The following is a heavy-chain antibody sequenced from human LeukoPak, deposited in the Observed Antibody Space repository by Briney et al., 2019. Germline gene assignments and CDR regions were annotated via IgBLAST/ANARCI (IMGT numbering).Heavy chain of an antibody. V-gene: IGHV3-30*02. CDR3: AKHLSRSGWPFDY. CDR2: IRYDGSNK. D-gene: IGHD3-22*01. J-gene: IGHJ4*02. CDR1: GFTFSSYG. Sequence: GGSLRLSCAASGFTFSSYGMHWVRQAPGKGLEWVSFIRYDGSNKYYADSVKGRFTISRDNSKNTLYLQMNSLRAEDTAVYYCAKHLSRSGWPFDYWGQGTLVTVSS.